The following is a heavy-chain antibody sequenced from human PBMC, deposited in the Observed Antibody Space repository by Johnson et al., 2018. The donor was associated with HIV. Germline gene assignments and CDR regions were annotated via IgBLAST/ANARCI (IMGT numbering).Heavy chain of an antibody. CDR1: GFTFSSYA. J-gene: IGHJ3*02. V-gene: IGHV3-30*04. CDR2: ISYDGSNK. CDR3: SRHSPRGYSGYDAFDI. Sequence: QVQLVESGGGVVQPGGSLRLSCAASGFTFSSYAMHWVRQAPGKGLEWVAVISYDGSNKYYADSVKGRFTISRDNSKNTLYLQMNSLRAEDTAVYYCSRHSPRGYSGYDAFDIWGQGTMVTVSS. D-gene: IGHD5-12*01.